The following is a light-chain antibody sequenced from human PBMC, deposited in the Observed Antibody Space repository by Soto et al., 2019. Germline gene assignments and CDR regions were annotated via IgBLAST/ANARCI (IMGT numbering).Light chain of an antibody. V-gene: IGKV1-5*01. J-gene: IGKJ1*01. Sequence: DIPMTQSPSTLSASVGDRFTITCRASQSIGDSLAWNQQKPGKAPYLLISDVSSLERGVPSRFSGSGSGTEFTLTISSMQPDDFATFYCQQYNGYSRTLGQGTKV. CDR1: QSIGDS. CDR3: QQYNGYSRT. CDR2: DVS.